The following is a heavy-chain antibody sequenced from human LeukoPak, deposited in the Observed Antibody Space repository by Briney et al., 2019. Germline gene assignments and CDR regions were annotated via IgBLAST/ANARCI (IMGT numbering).Heavy chain of an antibody. CDR2: IYYSGST. V-gene: IGHV4-59*01. D-gene: IGHD2-21*02. Sequence: SETLSLTCTVSGGSISGYYWSWIRQPPGKGLEWIGYIYYSGSTNYNPSLKSRVTISVDTSKNQFSLKLSSVTAADTAVYYCARSQAYCGGDCYGRLDYWGQGTLVTVSS. CDR3: ARSQAYCGGDCYGRLDY. J-gene: IGHJ4*02. CDR1: GGSISGYY.